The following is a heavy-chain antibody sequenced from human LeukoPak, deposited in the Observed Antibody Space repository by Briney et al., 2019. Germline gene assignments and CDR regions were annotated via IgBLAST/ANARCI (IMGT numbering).Heavy chain of an antibody. CDR1: GESLKGHY. D-gene: IGHD3-9*01. CDR2: GNDRGGT. Sequence: PSETLSLTCAVYGESLKGHYWSWIRQPPGKGLEWIGEGNDRGGTNYNPSLKSRVTMSVDTSKNQFSLKLSSVTAADTAVYYCARVLRYFDWPSTPGDYYFDYWGQGTLVTVSS. J-gene: IGHJ4*02. V-gene: IGHV4-34*01. CDR3: ARVLRYFDWPSTPGDYYFDY.